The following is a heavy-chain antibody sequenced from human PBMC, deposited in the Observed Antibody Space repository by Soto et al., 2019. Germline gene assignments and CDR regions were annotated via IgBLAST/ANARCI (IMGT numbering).Heavy chain of an antibody. D-gene: IGHD3-22*01. Sequence: VGSLRLSCAASGFTFSDYYMSWIRQAPGKGLEWVSDISSSGSIIYYADSVKGRFTISRDNAKNSLYLQMNSLRAEDTAVYYCARVNGYYYYGLDVWGQGTTVTVSS. CDR3: ARVNGYYYYGLDV. CDR1: GFTFSDYY. V-gene: IGHV3-11*01. J-gene: IGHJ6*02. CDR2: ISSSGSII.